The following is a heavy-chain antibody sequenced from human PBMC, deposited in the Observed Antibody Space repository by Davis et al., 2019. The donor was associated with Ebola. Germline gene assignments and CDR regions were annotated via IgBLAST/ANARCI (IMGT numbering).Heavy chain of an antibody. Sequence: PGGSLRLSCTVSGGSISSSSYYWGSIRQPPGKGLEWIGSIYYSGTTYYRPSLNSRVSISEDTAKNQFSLKLSSVTAADTTVYYCARGLSSSTPVGEAFDIWGQGTMVTVSS. CDR3: ARGLSSSTPVGEAFDI. J-gene: IGHJ3*02. CDR1: GGSISSSSYY. D-gene: IGHD6-13*01. V-gene: IGHV4-39*01. CDR2: IYYSGTT.